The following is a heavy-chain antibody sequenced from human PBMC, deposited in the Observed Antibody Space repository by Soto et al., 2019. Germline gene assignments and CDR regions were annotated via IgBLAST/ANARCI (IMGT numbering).Heavy chain of an antibody. Sequence: VASVKVSCQASGYTFTSYAMHWVRQAPGQRLEWMGWINAGNGNTKYSQKFQGRVTITRDTSASTAYMELSSLRSEDTAVYYCARGLNVYYSDYWGQGTLVTVSS. J-gene: IGHJ4*02. V-gene: IGHV1-3*01. CDR2: INAGNGNT. CDR1: GYTFTSYA. D-gene: IGHD3-16*01. CDR3: ARGLNVYYSDY.